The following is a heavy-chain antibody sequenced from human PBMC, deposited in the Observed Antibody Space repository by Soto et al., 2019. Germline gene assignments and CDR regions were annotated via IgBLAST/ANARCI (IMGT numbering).Heavy chain of an antibody. CDR2: INHSGST. Sequence: PSETLSLTCTVSGVSVSTNTQYWGWIRQSPGKGLEWIGEINHSGSTNFNPSLKSRVAISADTSRNQFSLRVTSVTAADTAVYYCAGREFASSSFHYYYYAVDVWDQGTTVTVSS. CDR3: AGREFASSSFHYYYYAVDV. CDR1: GVSVSTNTQY. J-gene: IGHJ6*02. V-gene: IGHV4-39*07. D-gene: IGHD6-6*01.